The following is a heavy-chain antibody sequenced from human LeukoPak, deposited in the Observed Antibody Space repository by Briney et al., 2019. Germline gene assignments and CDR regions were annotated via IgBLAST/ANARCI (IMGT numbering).Heavy chain of an antibody. V-gene: IGHV3-30*18. CDR1: GFTLSSYG. D-gene: IGHD4-17*01. CDR3: AKDLTTVTTDYYYGMDV. CDR2: ISYDGSNK. Sequence: GRSLRLSCAASGFTLSSYGMHWVRQAPGKGLEGVAVISYDGSNKYYADSVKSRFTISRDNSTNTLYMQMNSLRAEDTAVYYCAKDLTTVTTDYYYGMDVWGQGTTVTVSS. J-gene: IGHJ6*02.